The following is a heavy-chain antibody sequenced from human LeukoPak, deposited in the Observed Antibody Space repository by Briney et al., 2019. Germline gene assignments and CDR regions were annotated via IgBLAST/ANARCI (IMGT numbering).Heavy chain of an antibody. CDR1: GFTFSSYA. CDR3: ERDPSEYEWQRGWYRDF. D-gene: IGHD6-19*01. J-gene: IGHJ4*02. CDR2: ISGSGGST. Sequence: GGSLRLSCAASGFTFSSYAMSWVRQAPGKGLEWVSLISGSGGSTYYADSVKGRFTISRDNSRSTLALHMSNLRVEDTAVYYCERDPSEYEWQRGWYRDFWGQGSQVTVSS. V-gene: IGHV3-23*01.